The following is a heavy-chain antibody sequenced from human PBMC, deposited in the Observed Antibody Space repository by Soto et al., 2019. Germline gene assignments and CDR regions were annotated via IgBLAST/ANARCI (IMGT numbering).Heavy chain of an antibody. D-gene: IGHD2-15*01. CDR1: GFSFDDYA. V-gene: IGHV3-9*01. CDR2: INWNSGSI. CDR3: AKDYCSGGSCYSGVTYMDV. J-gene: IGHJ6*03. Sequence: EVHLVESGGDLVQPGRSLRLSCAACGFSFDDYAMHWVRQAPGKGLEWVSGINWNSGSIVYADSLKGRFTISRDNAKNALYLQMNSLRPEDTALYYCAKDYCSGGSCYSGVTYMDVWGKGTTVTVSS.